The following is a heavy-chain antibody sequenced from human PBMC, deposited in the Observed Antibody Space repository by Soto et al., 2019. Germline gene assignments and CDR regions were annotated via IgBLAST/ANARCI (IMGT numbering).Heavy chain of an antibody. CDR3: ARAPLWDYGDYEVDY. CDR1: GGSIRSGGYD. D-gene: IGHD4-17*01. J-gene: IGHJ4*02. V-gene: IGHV4-31*03. CDR2: IYYSGST. Sequence: QVQLQGAGPGLGKPSQTLSLTCTVAGGSIRSGGYDWSWIRQHPATGLEWVGYIYYSGSTYYNPSLKSRVTISVDTSKNQFSLKLSSVTAADTAVYYCARAPLWDYGDYEVDYWGQGTLVTVSS.